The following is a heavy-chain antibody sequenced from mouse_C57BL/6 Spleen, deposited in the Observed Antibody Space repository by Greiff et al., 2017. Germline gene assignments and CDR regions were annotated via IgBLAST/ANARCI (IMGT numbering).Heavy chain of an antibody. CDR1: GFTFSNYW. V-gene: IGHV6-3*01. J-gene: IGHJ2*01. D-gene: IGHD2-4*01. CDR3: TEGDYDVNY. Sequence: LQQSGGGLVQPGGSMKLSCVASGFTFSNYWMNWVRQSPEKGLEWVAQIRLKSDNYATHYAESVKGRFTISRDDSKSSVYLQMNNLRAEDTGIYYCTEGDYDVNYWGQGTTLTVSS. CDR2: IRLKSDNYAT.